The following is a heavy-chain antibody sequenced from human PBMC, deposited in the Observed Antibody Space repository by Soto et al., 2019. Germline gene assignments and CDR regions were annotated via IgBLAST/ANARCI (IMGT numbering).Heavy chain of an antibody. CDR3: ARGEYSYGYGDRAFDI. CDR1: GYTFTSYD. V-gene: IGHV1-8*01. Sequence: QVQLVQSGAEVKKPGASVKVSCKASGYTFTSYDINWVRQATGQGLEWMGWMNPNSGNTGYAQKFQGRVTMTRNTSISTAYMVLSSLRSEDTAVYYCARGEYSYGYGDRAFDIWGQGTMVTVSS. CDR2: MNPNSGNT. J-gene: IGHJ3*02. D-gene: IGHD5-18*01.